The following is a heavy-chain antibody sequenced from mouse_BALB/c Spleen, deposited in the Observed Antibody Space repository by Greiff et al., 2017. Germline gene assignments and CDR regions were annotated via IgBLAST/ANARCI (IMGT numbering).Heavy chain of an antibody. CDR3: ARSRMIFDY. CDR2: INPSTGYS. CDR1: GYTFTSYW. D-gene: IGHD2-3*01. J-gene: IGHJ2*01. Sequence: VKLQESGAELVKPGASVKMSCKASGYTFTSYWMHWVQQRPGQGLEWIGYINPSTGYSEYNQKFKDNATFTADKSSSTAYMQLSSLTSEDSAVYYCARSRMIFDYWGQGTTLTVSA. V-gene: IGHV1-7*01.